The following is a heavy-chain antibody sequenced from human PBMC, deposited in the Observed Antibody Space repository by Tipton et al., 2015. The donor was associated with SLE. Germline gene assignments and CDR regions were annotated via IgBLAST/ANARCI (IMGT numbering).Heavy chain of an antibody. D-gene: IGHD6-13*01. Sequence: TLSLTCTVSGGSISSSSYYWGWIRQPPGKGLEWIGYIYYSGSTNYNPSLKSRVTISVDTSKNQFSLKLSSVTAADTAVYYCARNSGSSWAFDYWGQGTLVTVSS. CDR3: ARNSGSSWAFDY. V-gene: IGHV4-61*05. J-gene: IGHJ4*02. CDR2: IYYSGST. CDR1: GGSISSSSYY.